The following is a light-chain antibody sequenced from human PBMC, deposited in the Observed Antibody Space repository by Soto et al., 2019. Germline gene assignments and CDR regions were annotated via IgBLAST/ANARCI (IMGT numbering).Light chain of an antibody. CDR2: AAS. Sequence: ETVMTQSPGTLSVSPGERATLSCRASQTVGRNLAWYQQKPGQAPRLLIYAASNRATGVPARFSGSWSGTEFTLTISSLQSEDFAVYYCQQYNNWITFGQGTRLEI. J-gene: IGKJ5*01. CDR1: QTVGRN. V-gene: IGKV3-15*01. CDR3: QQYNNWIT.